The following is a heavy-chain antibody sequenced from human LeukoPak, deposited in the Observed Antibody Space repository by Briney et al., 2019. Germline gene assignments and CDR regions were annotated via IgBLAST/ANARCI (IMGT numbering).Heavy chain of an antibody. Sequence: GGSLRLSCAASGFTFSNYWMSWVRQAPGKGLEWVANIKQDGSEKYYVDSVKGRFTISRDNAKNSLYLQMNSLRAEDTAVYYCARDRFFSWELGWLDPWGQGTLVTVSS. CDR2: IKQDGSEK. D-gene: IGHD1-26*01. CDR3: ARDRFFSWELGWLDP. CDR1: GFTFSNYW. J-gene: IGHJ5*02. V-gene: IGHV3-7*01.